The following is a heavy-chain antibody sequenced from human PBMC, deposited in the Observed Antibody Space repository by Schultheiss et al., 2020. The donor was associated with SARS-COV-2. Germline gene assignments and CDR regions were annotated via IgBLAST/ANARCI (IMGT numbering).Heavy chain of an antibody. D-gene: IGHD4-11*01. CDR2: ISGSGGST. V-gene: IGHV3-23*01. CDR3: ARDSDYKNYYYMDV. Sequence: GGSLRLSCAVYGGSFSGYYWSWIRQPPGKGLEWVSAISGSGGSTYYADSVKGRFTISRDNSKNTLYLQMNSLRAEDTAVYYCARDSDYKNYYYMDVWGKGTTVTVSS. CDR1: GGSFSGYY. J-gene: IGHJ6*03.